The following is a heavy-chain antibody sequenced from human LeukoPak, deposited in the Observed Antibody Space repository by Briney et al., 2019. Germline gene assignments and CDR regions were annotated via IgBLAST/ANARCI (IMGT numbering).Heavy chain of an antibody. V-gene: IGHV3-23*01. J-gene: IGHJ4*02. CDR1: GFTFSSYA. CDR3: AKSVIVVVVAANFDY. CDR2: ISGSGGST. D-gene: IGHD2-15*01. Sequence: PGGSLRLSCAASGFTFSSYAMSWVRQAPGKGLEWVSAISGSGGSTYYADSVKGRFTISRDNSKHTLYLQMNSLRAEDTAVYYCAKSVIVVVVAANFDYWGQGTLVTVSS.